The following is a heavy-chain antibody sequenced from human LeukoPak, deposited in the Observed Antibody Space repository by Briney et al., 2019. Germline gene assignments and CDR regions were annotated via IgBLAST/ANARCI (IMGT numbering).Heavy chain of an antibody. Sequence: GGSLKLSCAASGFTFSNSAMSWVRQAPGKGLEWVSTLSGSGITTYYADSVKGRFTISRDNSKNTLYLQMNSLRAEDTAVYYCAKGIYSSGWSYFDYWGHGTLVTVSS. CDR2: LSGSGITT. D-gene: IGHD6-19*01. J-gene: IGHJ4*01. V-gene: IGHV3-23*01. CDR3: AKGIYSSGWSYFDY. CDR1: GFTFSNSA.